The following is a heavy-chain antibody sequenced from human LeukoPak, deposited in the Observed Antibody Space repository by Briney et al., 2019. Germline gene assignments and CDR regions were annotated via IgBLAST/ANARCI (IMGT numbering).Heavy chain of an antibody. CDR2: IYYSGST. CDR3: ARGVVRYFDWLYFDY. D-gene: IGHD3-9*01. V-gene: IGHV4-59*01. CDR1: GCSISSYY. Sequence: SETLSLTCTVSGCSISSYYWSWIRQPPGKGLEWIGYIYYSGSTNYNPSLMSRVTISVDTSKNQFSLKLGSVTAADTAVYYCARGVVRYFDWLYFDYWGQGTLVTVSS. J-gene: IGHJ4*02.